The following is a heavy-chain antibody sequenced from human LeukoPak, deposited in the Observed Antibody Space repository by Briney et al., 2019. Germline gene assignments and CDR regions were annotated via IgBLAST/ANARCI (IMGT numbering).Heavy chain of an antibody. Sequence: SVKVSCKASGGTFSSYAISWVRQAPGQGLEWMGGIIPIFGTANYAQKFQGRVTITADESTSTAYMELSSLRSEDTAVYYCARHGGMVRGFYDAFDIWGQGTMVTVSS. J-gene: IGHJ3*02. CDR2: IIPIFGTA. D-gene: IGHD3-10*01. CDR3: ARHGGMVRGFYDAFDI. V-gene: IGHV1-69*01. CDR1: GGTFSSYA.